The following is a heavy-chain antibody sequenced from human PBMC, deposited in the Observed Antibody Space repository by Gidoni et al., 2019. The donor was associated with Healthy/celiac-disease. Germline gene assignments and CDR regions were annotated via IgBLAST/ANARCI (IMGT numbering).Heavy chain of an antibody. CDR3: AKDLARGLATGYFDY. CDR1: GFTFSSYA. Sequence: EVQLLESGGGLVQPGGSLRLSCAASGFTFSSYAMSWVRQAPGKGLEWFSAIIGSGGSTYYADSVKGRFTISRDNSKNTLYLQMNSLRAEDTAVYYCAKDLARGLATGYFDYWGQGTLVTVSS. J-gene: IGHJ4*02. CDR2: IIGSGGST. V-gene: IGHV3-23*01. D-gene: IGHD3-10*01.